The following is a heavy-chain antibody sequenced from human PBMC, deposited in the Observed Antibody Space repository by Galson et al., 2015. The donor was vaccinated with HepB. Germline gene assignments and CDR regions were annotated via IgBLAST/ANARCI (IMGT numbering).Heavy chain of an antibody. J-gene: IGHJ4*02. CDR3: ARASPGYAYGTGDAFDI. Sequence: SLKSRVSISLDTSKKQFSLNLRSVTAADTAVYYCARASPGYAYGTGDAFDIWGQGILVTVSS. D-gene: IGHD5-18*01. V-gene: IGHV4-30-4*07.